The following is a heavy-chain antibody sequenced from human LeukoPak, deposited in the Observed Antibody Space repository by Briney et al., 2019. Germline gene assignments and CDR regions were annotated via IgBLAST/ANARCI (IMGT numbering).Heavy chain of an antibody. CDR1: GFTFSSYG. CDR2: IWYDGSNK. V-gene: IGHV3-33*01. Sequence: GGSLRLSCAASGFTFSSYGMHWVRQAPGKGLEWVAVIWYDGSNKYYADSVKGRFTISRDNSKNTLYLQMNSLRAEDTAVYYCARENVVVTASRYYYYGMDVWGQGTTVTVSS. CDR3: ARENVVVTASRYYYYGMDV. D-gene: IGHD2-21*02. J-gene: IGHJ6*02.